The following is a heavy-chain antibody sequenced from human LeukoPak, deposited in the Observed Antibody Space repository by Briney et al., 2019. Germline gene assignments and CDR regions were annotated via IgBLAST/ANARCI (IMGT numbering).Heavy chain of an antibody. Sequence: GGSLRLSCAASGFTGSSNYMNWVRQAPGKGREGRSYISSSTRSIDYADYGKGRFTISRDNAKNSLDLQMTSLRAEDTAVYYCASSSSELRAYAPWEVMPPSDYWGQGTLVTVSS. CDR1: GFTGSSNY. D-gene: IGHD4-23*01. CDR3: ASSSSELRAYAPWEVMPPSDY. CDR2: ISSSTRSI. J-gene: IGHJ4*02. V-gene: IGHV3-48*01.